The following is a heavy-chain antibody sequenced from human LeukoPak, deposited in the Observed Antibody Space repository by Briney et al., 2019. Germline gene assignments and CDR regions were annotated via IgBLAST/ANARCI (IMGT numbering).Heavy chain of an antibody. J-gene: IGHJ4*02. CDR2: ISNGGSTI. CDR3: AGGPQFTGSFPF. CDR1: GFSFNSYE. Sequence: QPGGSLRLSCAASGFSFNSYEVTWVRQAPGMGLELLSYISNGGSTITYADSVKGRFTISRGSAENALYLQMNNLGVDDTAVYFCAGGPQFTGSFPFWGQGTLVAVSS. V-gene: IGHV3-48*03. D-gene: IGHD1-26*01.